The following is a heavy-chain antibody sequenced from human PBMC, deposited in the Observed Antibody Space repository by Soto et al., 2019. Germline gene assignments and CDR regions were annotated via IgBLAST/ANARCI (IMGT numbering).Heavy chain of an antibody. CDR2: INPSGGST. CDR1: GYTFTSYY. V-gene: IGHV1-46*01. Sequence: ASVKVSCKASGYTFTSYYMHWVRQAPGQGLEWMGIINPSGGSTSYAQKFQGRVTMTRDTSTSTVYMELSSLRSEDTAVYYCAREGKSKYSSSSEWFDPWGQGTPVTVSS. J-gene: IGHJ5*02. D-gene: IGHD6-6*01. CDR3: AREGKSKYSSSSEWFDP.